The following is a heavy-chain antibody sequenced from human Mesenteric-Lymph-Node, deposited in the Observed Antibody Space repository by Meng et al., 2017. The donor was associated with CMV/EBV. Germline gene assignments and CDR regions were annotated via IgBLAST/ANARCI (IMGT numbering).Heavy chain of an antibody. Sequence: GESLKISCAASGFTFSSYGMHWVRQAPGKGLEWVAFIRYDGSNKYYADSVKGRFTISRDNSKNTLYLQMNSLRAEDTAVYYCARGPSSTLYPLWLDYWGRGTLVTVSS. CDR1: GFTFSSYG. CDR2: IRYDGSNK. J-gene: IGHJ4*02. V-gene: IGHV3-30*02. CDR3: ARGPSSTLYPLWLDY. D-gene: IGHD2-2*01.